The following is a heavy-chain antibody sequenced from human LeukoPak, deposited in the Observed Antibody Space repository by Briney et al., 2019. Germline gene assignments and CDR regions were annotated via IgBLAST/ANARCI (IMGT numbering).Heavy chain of an antibody. CDR3: ARDKEKTTYYYDSSGYCSDY. J-gene: IGHJ4*02. Sequence: ASVTVSYTASVYTFTNYGISWVRQAPGQGREWMGWISAYNGNTNYAQKLQGRVTMTTDTSTSTAYMELRSLRSDDTAVYYCARDKEKTTYYYDSSGYCSDYWGQGTLVTVSS. V-gene: IGHV1-18*01. CDR2: ISAYNGNT. D-gene: IGHD3-22*01. CDR1: VYTFTNYG.